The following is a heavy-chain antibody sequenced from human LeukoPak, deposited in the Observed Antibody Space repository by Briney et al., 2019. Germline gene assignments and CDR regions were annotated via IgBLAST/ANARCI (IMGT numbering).Heavy chain of an antibody. Sequence: ASVKVSCKVSGCTLTELAIHWVRQAPGKGLEWMGGFDPEDGERIYAQKFQGRVTMTGDTSTDTAYMELSSLRSEDTAVYYCATEAPYYDSVWGNYRYPTGGMDVWGQGTTVTVSS. J-gene: IGHJ6*02. D-gene: IGHD3-16*02. CDR1: GCTLTELA. CDR2: FDPEDGER. V-gene: IGHV1-24*01. CDR3: ATEAPYYDSVWGNYRYPTGGMDV.